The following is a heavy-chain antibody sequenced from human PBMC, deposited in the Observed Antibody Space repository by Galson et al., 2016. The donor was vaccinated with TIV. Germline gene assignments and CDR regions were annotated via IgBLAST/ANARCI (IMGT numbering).Heavy chain of an antibody. CDR1: GGSFSNYY. Sequence: SVKVSCKASGGSFSNYYINWVRQAPGQGPEWMGGIVPIYRSPKYTRRFQGRATITADESTSTAFVELTSLTSDDTATYYCARPSDSSWYFDLWGRGTQVIVSS. V-gene: IGHV1-69*13. J-gene: IGHJ2*01. D-gene: IGHD6-13*01. CDR2: IVPIYRSP. CDR3: ARPSDSSWYFDL.